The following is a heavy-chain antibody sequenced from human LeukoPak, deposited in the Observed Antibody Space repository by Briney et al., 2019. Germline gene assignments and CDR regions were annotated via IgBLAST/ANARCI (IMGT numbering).Heavy chain of an antibody. J-gene: IGHJ3*02. Sequence: GASVKVSCKASGGTFSSYAISWVRQAPGQGLEWMGGIIPIFGTANYAQKFQGRVTITADESTSTAYMELSSLRSEDTAVYYCARRYSSGWYYAFDIWGQGTMVTVSS. CDR3: ARRYSSGWYYAFDI. CDR1: GGTFSSYA. CDR2: IIPIFGTA. V-gene: IGHV1-69*13. D-gene: IGHD6-19*01.